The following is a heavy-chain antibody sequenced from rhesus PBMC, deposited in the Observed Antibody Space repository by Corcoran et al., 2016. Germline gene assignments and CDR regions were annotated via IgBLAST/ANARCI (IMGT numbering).Heavy chain of an antibody. CDR2: ISGSTSNT. V-gene: IGHV4-65*01. D-gene: IGHD6-13*01. CDR1: GDSISSTNW. Sequence: QMQLQESGPGLVKPSETLSLTCAVSGDSISSTNWWSWIRQPPGKGLEWIGYISGSTSNTNYNPSLKSRVTISTYRSRNQFSLKLYSVTAADTAVYYCARGGYSRTDAFAFWGQGLRVTVSS. J-gene: IGHJ3*01. CDR3: ARGGYSRTDAFAF.